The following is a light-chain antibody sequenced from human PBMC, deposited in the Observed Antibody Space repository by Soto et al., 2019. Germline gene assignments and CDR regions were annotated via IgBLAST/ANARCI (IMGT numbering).Light chain of an antibody. V-gene: IGKV3-11*01. CDR3: QQYGSSGT. CDR1: QSVGSY. CDR2: DAS. J-gene: IGKJ1*01. Sequence: EIVLIQSPATLSLSPGERATLSCRASQSVGSYLAWYQHKPGQAPRLLISDASNRATGIPARFSGSGSGTDFTRTISSLEPEDFAAYYCQQYGSSGTFGQATKVDIK.